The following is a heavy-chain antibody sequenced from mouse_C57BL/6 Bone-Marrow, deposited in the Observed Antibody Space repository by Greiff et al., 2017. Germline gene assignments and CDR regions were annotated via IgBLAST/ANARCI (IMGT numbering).Heavy chain of an antibody. Sequence: QVQLQQPGAELVRPGTSVKLSCKASGYTFTSYWMHWVKQRPGQGLEWIGVIDPSDSYTNYTQKFKGKATLPVDTSSSTPYLQLSSLTSEDSAVYYCARAHYYGSHYYYAMDYWGQGTSVTVSS. D-gene: IGHD1-1*01. CDR3: ARAHYYGSHYYYAMDY. V-gene: IGHV1-59*01. CDR1: GYTFTSYW. CDR2: IDPSDSYT. J-gene: IGHJ4*01.